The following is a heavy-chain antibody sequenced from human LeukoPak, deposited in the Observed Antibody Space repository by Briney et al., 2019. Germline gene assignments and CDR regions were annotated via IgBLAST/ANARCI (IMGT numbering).Heavy chain of an antibody. V-gene: IGHV4-34*01. CDR3: ARDILTGSDAFDI. D-gene: IGHD3-9*01. CDR2: INHSGST. Sequence: SETLSLTCAGYGGSFSGYYWSWLRQPPGKGLEWIGEINHSGSTNYNPSLTSRVPISVDTSKNQFSLKLSSVTAADTAVYFCARDILTGSDAFDIWGQGTMVTVSS. CDR1: GGSFSGYY. J-gene: IGHJ3*02.